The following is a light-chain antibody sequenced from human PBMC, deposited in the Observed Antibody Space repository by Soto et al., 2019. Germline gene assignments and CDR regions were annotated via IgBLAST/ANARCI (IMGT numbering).Light chain of an antibody. J-gene: IGKJ1*01. CDR2: DAS. Sequence: RLMTQSPATLSVSPGERATLSCRASQSVSNNLAWYQQKPGQAPRLLIYDASTRATGIPARFSGSGSGTEFTLTISGLQSEDFAVYYCQQYNNWPPWPFGQGTKVQIK. V-gene: IGKV3-15*01. CDR3: QQYNNWPPWP. CDR1: QSVSNN.